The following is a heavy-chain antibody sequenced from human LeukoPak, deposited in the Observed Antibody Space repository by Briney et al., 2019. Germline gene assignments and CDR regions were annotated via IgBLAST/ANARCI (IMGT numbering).Heavy chain of an antibody. Sequence: PGGSLRLSCAASGFTFSSYGMHWVRQAPGKGLEWVAVISYDGSNKYYADSVKGRFTISRDNSKNTLYLQMNSLRAEDTAVYYCAKDRSRWFGSKDYYYGMDVWGQGTTVTVSS. CDR3: AKDRSRWFGSKDYYYGMDV. CDR2: ISYDGSNK. CDR1: GFTFSSYG. V-gene: IGHV3-30*18. D-gene: IGHD3-10*01. J-gene: IGHJ6*02.